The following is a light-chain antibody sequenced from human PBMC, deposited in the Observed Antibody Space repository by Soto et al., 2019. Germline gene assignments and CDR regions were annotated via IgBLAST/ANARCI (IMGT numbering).Light chain of an antibody. CDR1: QSVSSY. Sequence: IVLTQSPFTLSLSPVEIATLSFMASQSVSSYLAWYQQKPGQAPRLLIYDASNRATGIPARFSGSGSGTDFTLTISSLEPEDFAVYYCQQRSNWPPLTFGGGTKVDNK. V-gene: IGKV3-11*01. CDR2: DAS. CDR3: QQRSNWPPLT. J-gene: IGKJ4*01.